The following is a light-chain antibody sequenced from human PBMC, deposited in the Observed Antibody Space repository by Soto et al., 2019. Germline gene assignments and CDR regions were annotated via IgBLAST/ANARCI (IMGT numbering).Light chain of an antibody. CDR1: SSDVGGYNY. CDR3: SSFAGNNNLV. Sequence: QSALTQPPSASGFSGQSVTISCTGTSSDVGGYNYVSWYQQHPGKAPKLMISEVSKRPSGVPDRFSGSKSGNTASLTVSGLQAEDEADYYCSSFAGNNNLVFGGGTKLTVL. J-gene: IGLJ2*01. CDR2: EVS. V-gene: IGLV2-8*01.